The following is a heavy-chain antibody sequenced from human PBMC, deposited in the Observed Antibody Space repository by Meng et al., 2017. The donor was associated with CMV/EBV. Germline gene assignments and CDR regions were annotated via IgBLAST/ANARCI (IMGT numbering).Heavy chain of an antibody. CDR1: GFSLSTSGMC. V-gene: IGHV2-70*20. J-gene: IGHJ6*02. CDR3: ARIHSNYGPYGMAV. CDR2: IDWDDDK. D-gene: IGHD4-11*01. Sequence: GPTLVKPTQTLTLTCTFSGFSLSTSGMCVSWVRQPPGKAMEWLALIDWDDDKYYSTSLKTRLTISKDTSKNQVVLTMTNMDPVDTATYYCARIHSNYGPYGMAVWGQGTTVTVSS.